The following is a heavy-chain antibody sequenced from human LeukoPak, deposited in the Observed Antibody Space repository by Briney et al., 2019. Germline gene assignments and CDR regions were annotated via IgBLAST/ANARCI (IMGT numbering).Heavy chain of an antibody. CDR3: ARVRRDGYNQNYFDY. CDR1: GDTFSSYA. V-gene: IGHV1-69*05. J-gene: IGHJ4*02. D-gene: IGHD5-24*01. CDR2: IIPIFGTA. Sequence: SVKVSCXASGDTFSSYAISWVRQAPGQGLEWMGRIIPIFGTANYAQKFQGRVTITTDESTSTAYMELSSLRFEDTAVYYCARVRRDGYNQNYFDYWGQGTLVTVSS.